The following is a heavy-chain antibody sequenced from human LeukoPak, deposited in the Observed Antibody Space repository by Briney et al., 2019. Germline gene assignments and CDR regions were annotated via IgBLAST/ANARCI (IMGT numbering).Heavy chain of an antibody. CDR1: GFTLSSYG. D-gene: IGHD6-13*01. CDR2: ISGSGGST. J-gene: IGHJ4*02. CDR3: ARISEQQLGSLDY. V-gene: IGHV3-23*01. Sequence: GGSLRLSCGASGFTLSSYGMNWVRQAPGKGLEWVSTISGSGGSTYYADSVKGRFTISRDNSKNTLYLQMNSLRAEDTAVYYCARISEQQLGSLDYWGQGTLVTVSS.